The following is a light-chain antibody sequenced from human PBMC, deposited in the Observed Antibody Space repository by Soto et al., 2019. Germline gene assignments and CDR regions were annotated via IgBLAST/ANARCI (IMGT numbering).Light chain of an antibody. CDR3: SSYAGGNDV. CDR2: EVN. J-gene: IGLJ1*01. CDR1: SSDVGGYNY. V-gene: IGLV2-8*01. Sequence: QSALTQPPSASGSPGQSVTISCTGTSSDVGGYNYVSWYQQNPGKVPKLMIYEVNKRPSGVPDRCSGSKSGNTASLTVSGLQAEDEADYYCSSYAGGNDVFGSGTKLTVL.